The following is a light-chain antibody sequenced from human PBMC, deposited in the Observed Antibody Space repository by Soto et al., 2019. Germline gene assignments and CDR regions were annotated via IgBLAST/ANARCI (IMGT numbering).Light chain of an antibody. J-gene: IGLJ1*01. V-gene: IGLV2-14*01. CDR2: EVT. CDR1: SSDVGAYNF. CDR3: SSYTTSADYV. Sequence: ALTKPAYVSGSPGQSITISCTGTSSDVGAYNFVSWYQHHPGRAPKLIIYEVTIRPSGVSNRFSGSKSGNTASLTISGLQAEDEADYYCSSYTTSADYVFGSGTKVTVL.